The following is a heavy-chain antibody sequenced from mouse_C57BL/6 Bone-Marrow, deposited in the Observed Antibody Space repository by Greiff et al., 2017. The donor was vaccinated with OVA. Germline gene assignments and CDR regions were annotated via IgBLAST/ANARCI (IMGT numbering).Heavy chain of an antibody. CDR1: GFNIKDDY. D-gene: IGHD1-1*01. CDR3: TTSYYFGSNY. J-gene: IGHJ2*01. V-gene: IGHV14-4*01. CDR2: IDPENGDT. Sequence: VQLQQSGAELVRPGASVKLSCTASGFNIKDDYMHWVKQRPEQGLEWIGWIDPENGDTEYASKFQGKATITADTSSNTAYLQLSSLTSEDTAVYYCTTSYYFGSNYWGQGTTLTVSS.